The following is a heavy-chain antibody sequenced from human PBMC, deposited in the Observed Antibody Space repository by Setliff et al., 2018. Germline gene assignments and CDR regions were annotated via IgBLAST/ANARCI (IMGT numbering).Heavy chain of an antibody. CDR3: AREPHDSSGPDY. D-gene: IGHD3-22*01. Sequence: HPGGSLRLSCAASGFTFSDYEMSWVRQAPGKGLEWLSYISSRGSTILNADSVKGRFTISRDNAKKSLYLQMNSLRAEDTAVYYCAREPHDSSGPDYWGQGTLVTVSS. CDR2: ISSRGSTI. V-gene: IGHV3-48*03. J-gene: IGHJ4*02. CDR1: GFTFSDYE.